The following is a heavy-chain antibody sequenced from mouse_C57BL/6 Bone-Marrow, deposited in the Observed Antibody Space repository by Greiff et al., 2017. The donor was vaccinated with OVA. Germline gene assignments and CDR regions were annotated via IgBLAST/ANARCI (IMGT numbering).Heavy chain of an antibody. D-gene: IGHD1-1*01. CDR1: GFTFSSYG. J-gene: IGHJ4*01. CDR3: ARRFITTPMDD. V-gene: IGHV5-6*01. Sequence: EVQGVESGGDLVKPGGSLKLSCAASGFTFSSYGMSWVRQTPDKRLEWVATISSGGSYTYYPHSVKGRFTIARDNAKNTLYLQMSRLKSEDTAMYYCARRFITTPMDDWGQGTSVTVSS. CDR2: ISSGGSYT.